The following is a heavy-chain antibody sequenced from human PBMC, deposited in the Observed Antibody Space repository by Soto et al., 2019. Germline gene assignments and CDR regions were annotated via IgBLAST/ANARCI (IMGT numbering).Heavy chain of an antibody. V-gene: IGHV1-3*01. CDR2: INAGNGNT. CDR1: GYTFSSYG. J-gene: IGHJ4*01. D-gene: IGHD6-19*01. Sequence: ASVKVSCKASGYTFSSYGVHWVRQAPGQRLEWMGWINAGNGNTKYSQKFQGRVTINRDTSASTAYMELSRLRSEDTAVYYCARDGALAGSINVDCWG. CDR3: ARDGALAGSINVDC.